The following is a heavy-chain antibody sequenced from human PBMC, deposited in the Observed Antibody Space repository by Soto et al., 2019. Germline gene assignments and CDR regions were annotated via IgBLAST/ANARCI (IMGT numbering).Heavy chain of an antibody. Sequence: SLRLSCVASGFSLSDYYMAWIRQAPGKGLEWLSYITGTSDSIHYADSVRGRFIISRDNAKNSLYLQMNSLRVDDTAVYYCARDFRNKGMDVWGQGTTVTVSS. CDR3: ARDFRNKGMDV. J-gene: IGHJ6*02. CDR2: ITGTSDSI. CDR1: GFSLSDYY. V-gene: IGHV3-11*01.